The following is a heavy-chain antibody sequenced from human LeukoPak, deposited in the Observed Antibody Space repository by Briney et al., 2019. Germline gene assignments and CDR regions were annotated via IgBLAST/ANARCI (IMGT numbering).Heavy chain of an antibody. CDR3: TTNPDSWGDF. CDR2: IKSETNGGTA. D-gene: IGHD7-27*01. V-gene: IGHV3-15*07. Sequence: GGSLRLSCAVSGLTFSNAWMNWVRQAPGKGLEWVAHIKSETNGGTADYAAAVEGRFTISRDDSKNTLYLQMNSLKIEDTAVYFCTTNPDSWGDFWGQGSLVTVSS. CDR1: GLTFSNAW. J-gene: IGHJ4*02.